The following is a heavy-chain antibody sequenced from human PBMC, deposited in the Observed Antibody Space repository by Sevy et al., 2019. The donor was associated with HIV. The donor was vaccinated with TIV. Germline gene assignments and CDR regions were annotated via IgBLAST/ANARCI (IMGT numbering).Heavy chain of an antibody. J-gene: IGHJ4*02. CDR2: MSADGSYE. V-gene: IGHV3-30*18. CDR1: GFTFSHSG. Sequence: GGSLRLSCVGSGFTFSHSGMHWVRQSPGKGPQWLAVMSADGSYEDYADSLKGRFKISRDDASNTVYLHLNSLTPKDTGVFYGAKAAPSGTFEFDDWGQGTLVTVSS. CDR3: AKAAPSGTFEFDD.